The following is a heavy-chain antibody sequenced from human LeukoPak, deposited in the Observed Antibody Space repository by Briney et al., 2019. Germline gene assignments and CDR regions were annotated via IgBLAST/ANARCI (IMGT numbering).Heavy chain of an antibody. CDR1: GYSLTGHY. J-gene: IGHJ3*02. D-gene: IGHD5-18*01. CDR3: ARRERLGYSYGRGTLDI. Sequence: ASVKVSCKASGYSLTGHYMHWVRQAPGQGLEWMGCINPNGADTHYAQKFQGRVTVTMDTSISTAYMELSRLTSDDTAVYYCARRERLGYSYGRGTLDIWGQGTMVTVSS. CDR2: INPNGADT. V-gene: IGHV1-2*02.